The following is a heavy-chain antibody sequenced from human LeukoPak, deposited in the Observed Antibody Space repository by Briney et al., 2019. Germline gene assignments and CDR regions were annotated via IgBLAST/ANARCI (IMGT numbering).Heavy chain of an antibody. CDR3: ARDLPNGSGSYTGY. D-gene: IGHD3-10*01. V-gene: IGHV4-39*07. Sequence: SETLSLTCTVSGGSISSITYYWGWIRQPPGKGLEWIGSIYYSGSTYYNPSLKSRVTIPVDTSKNQFSLKLSSVTAADTAVYYCARDLPNGSGSYTGYWGQGTLVTVSS. CDR1: GGSISSITYY. CDR2: IYYSGST. J-gene: IGHJ4*02.